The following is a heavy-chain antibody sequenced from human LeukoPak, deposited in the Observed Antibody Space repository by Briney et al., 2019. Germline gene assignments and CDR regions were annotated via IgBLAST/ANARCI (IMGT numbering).Heavy chain of an antibody. D-gene: IGHD3-16*01. J-gene: IGHJ4*02. CDR3: ATQRGSYLWGTDFDY. CDR1: GYTFTGYY. CDR2: INPNSGDT. V-gene: IGHV1-2*02. Sequence: ASVKVSCKASGYTFTGYYMHWVRQAPGQGLEWMGWINPNSGDTKYAQKFQGRVTMTRDTSISTAYMELSRLRSDDTAVYYCATQRGSYLWGTDFDYWGEGTLVTVSS.